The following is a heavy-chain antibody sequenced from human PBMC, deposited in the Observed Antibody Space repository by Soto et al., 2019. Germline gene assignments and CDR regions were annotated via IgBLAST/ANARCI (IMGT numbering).Heavy chain of an antibody. V-gene: IGHV1-18*01. CDR3: ARHEIHLWLREVPLGGDDY. CDR2: ISAYNGNT. CDR1: GYTFTSYG. D-gene: IGHD5-18*01. Sequence: QVQLVQSGAEVKKPGASVKVSCKASGYTFTSYGISWVRQAPGQGLEWMGWISAYNGNTNYAQKLQGRVTMTTDTSTSTADMERRTLRSDDTAVYYCARHEIHLWLREVPLGGDDYWGKGALVTVS. J-gene: IGHJ4*02.